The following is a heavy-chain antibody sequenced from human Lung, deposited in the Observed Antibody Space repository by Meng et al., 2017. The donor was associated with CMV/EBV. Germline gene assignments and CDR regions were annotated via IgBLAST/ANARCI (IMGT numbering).Heavy chain of an antibody. CDR2: IKYDGSDK. Sequence: GGSLRLSCVASGFTFSSSYMSWVRQAPGEGLEWVANIKYDGSDKGYVGSVEGRFTISRDNAKSSVYLQMNTLRVEDTAVYYCARDPHFGALDYWGQGTLVTVSS. J-gene: IGHJ4*02. CDR3: ARDPHFGALDY. D-gene: IGHD3-10*01. V-gene: IGHV3-7*01. CDR1: GFTFSSSY.